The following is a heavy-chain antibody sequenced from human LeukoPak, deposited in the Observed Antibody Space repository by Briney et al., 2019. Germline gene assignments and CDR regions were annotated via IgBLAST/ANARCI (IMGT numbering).Heavy chain of an antibody. CDR2: INPNSGGT. V-gene: IGHV1-2*02. J-gene: IGHJ5*02. D-gene: IGHD4-17*01. CDR1: GYTFTGYY. CDR3: ARESLDTTVTTGWFDP. Sequence: GASVKVSCKASGYTFTGYYMHWVRQAPGQGLEWMGWINPNSGGTNYAQKFQGRVTMTRDTSISTAYMELSRLRSDDTAVYYCARESLDTTVTTGWFDPWGQGTLVTVSS.